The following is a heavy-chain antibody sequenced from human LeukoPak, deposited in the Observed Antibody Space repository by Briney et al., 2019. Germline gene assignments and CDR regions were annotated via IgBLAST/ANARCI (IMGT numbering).Heavy chain of an antibody. D-gene: IGHD6-6*01. V-gene: IGHV3-23*01. Sequence: GGSLRLSCAASGFTLSSYAMSWVRQAPGRGLEWVSAISDSGGSTYYADSVKGRLTISRDNSKNTLYLQMNSLRAEDTAVYYCARTAAQDAFDIWGQGTMVTVSS. CDR3: ARTAAQDAFDI. J-gene: IGHJ3*02. CDR2: ISDSGGST. CDR1: GFTLSSYA.